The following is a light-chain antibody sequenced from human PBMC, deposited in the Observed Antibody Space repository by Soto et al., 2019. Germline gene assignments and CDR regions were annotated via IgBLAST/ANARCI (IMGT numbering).Light chain of an antibody. Sequence: QSVLTQPPSASGTPGQRVTISCSGSSSNIGSNTVNWYQQLPGTAPKLLIYSNNHRPSGVPDRFSGSKSGTSASLAISGLQSEDEAYYYCAAWDDSLNGYVFGPGTKVTVL. V-gene: IGLV1-44*01. J-gene: IGLJ1*01. CDR3: AAWDDSLNGYV. CDR1: SSNIGSNT. CDR2: SNN.